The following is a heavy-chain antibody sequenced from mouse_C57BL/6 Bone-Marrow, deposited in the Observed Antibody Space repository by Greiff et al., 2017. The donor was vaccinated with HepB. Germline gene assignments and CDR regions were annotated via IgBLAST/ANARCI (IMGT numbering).Heavy chain of an antibody. J-gene: IGHJ2*01. CDR2: ISYDGSN. CDR3: ARGNYGSSYVEDYFDY. Sequence: VQLKESGPGLVKPSQSLSLTCSVTGYSITSGYYWNWIRQFPGNKLEWMGYISYDGSNNYNPSLKNRISITRDTSKNQFFLKLNSVTTEDTATYYCARGNYGSSYVEDYFDYWGQGTTLTVSS. CDR1: GYSITSGYY. V-gene: IGHV3-6*01. D-gene: IGHD1-1*01.